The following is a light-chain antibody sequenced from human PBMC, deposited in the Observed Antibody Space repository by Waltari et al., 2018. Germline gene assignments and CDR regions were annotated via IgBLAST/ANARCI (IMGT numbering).Light chain of an antibody. CDR3: QQYDNWHTYT. J-gene: IGKJ2*01. CDR1: QSVSIN. Sequence: IVMTQSPATLSVSPGERANLSCRASQSVSINLAWYQQKPGQAPRLLIHGTSTRATGIPDRFSGSGSGTDFTLTISSLQPEDFAVYYCQQYDNWHTYTFGQGTKLEIK. CDR2: GTS. V-gene: IGKV3-15*01.